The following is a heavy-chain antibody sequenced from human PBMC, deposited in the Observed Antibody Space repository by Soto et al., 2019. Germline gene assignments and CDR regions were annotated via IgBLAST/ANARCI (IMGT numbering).Heavy chain of an antibody. CDR3: ARGQEVGAHFFDS. V-gene: IGHV3-13*04. J-gene: IGHJ4*02. CDR1: GFTFSKFD. CDR2: IGISGDT. Sequence: PGGSLRLSCEASGFTFSKFDMHWVRQPTGKGLEWVSTIGISGDTYYAVSVKGRFTISRDNAKNSLSLQMNSLRAGETALYFCARGQEVGAHFFDSWGQGAQVTVSS. D-gene: IGHD2-15*01.